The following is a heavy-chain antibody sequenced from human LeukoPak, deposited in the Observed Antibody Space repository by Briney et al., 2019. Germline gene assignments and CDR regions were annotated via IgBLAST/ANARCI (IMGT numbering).Heavy chain of an antibody. Sequence: GGSLRLSCAASGFSFSSYAMSWVRQTPGKGLEWVSSVSVTGATYNGDSAKGRFTISRDNSKNTMYLQMNSLRAEDTAVYYCAKDPLASTTGNYYMDVWGKGTTAIVSS. V-gene: IGHV3-23*01. CDR3: AKDPLASTTGNYYMDV. CDR1: GFSFSSYA. CDR2: VSVTGAT. D-gene: IGHD1-1*01. J-gene: IGHJ6*03.